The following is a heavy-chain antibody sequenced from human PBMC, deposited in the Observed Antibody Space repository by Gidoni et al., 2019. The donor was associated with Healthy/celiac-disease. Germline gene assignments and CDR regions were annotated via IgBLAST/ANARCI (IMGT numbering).Heavy chain of an antibody. Sequence: EVQLLESGGGLVQPGGSLRLSCAASGFTFSSSAMSWVRQAPGKGLEWVSAISGSGGSTYYADSVKGRFTISRDNSKNTLYLQMNSLRAEDTAVYYCAKGYYYDSSGYYYVLGYFQHWGQGTLVTVSS. CDR2: ISGSGGST. CDR3: AKGYYYDSSGYYYVLGYFQH. J-gene: IGHJ1*01. D-gene: IGHD3-22*01. CDR1: GFTFSSSA. V-gene: IGHV3-23*01.